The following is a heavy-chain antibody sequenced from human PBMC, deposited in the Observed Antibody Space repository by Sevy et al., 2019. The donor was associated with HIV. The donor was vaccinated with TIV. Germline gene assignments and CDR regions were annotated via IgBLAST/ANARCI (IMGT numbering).Heavy chain of an antibody. CDR2: IYYSGRT. V-gene: IGHV4-30-4*01. J-gene: IGHJ4*02. CDR3: ARMKFWNGYFDY. CDR1: GGSISNADYY. D-gene: IGHD3-3*01. Sequence: SETLCLTCSVSGGSISNADYYWSWIRQPPGKGLAWIGYIYYSGRTYYNPSLKSRISISVDTSRNQFSLSLDSVTAADTAVYYCARMKFWNGYFDYWGQGTLVTVSS.